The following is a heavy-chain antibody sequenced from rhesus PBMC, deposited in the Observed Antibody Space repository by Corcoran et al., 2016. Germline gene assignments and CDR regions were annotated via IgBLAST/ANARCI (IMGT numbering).Heavy chain of an antibody. CDR1: GFTFSDHY. CDR2: IRSKVYGGTT. D-gene: IGHD2-27*01. Sequence: EVQLVESGGGLVQPGGSLRLSCAASGFTFSDHYLYGVRQAPGQGLECVAFIRSKVYGGTTEDAASVKGIFTISRDDTKSIAYLQMNSLKTEDTAVYYCIRGHCIGVYCYLDYWGQGVLVTVSS. CDR3: IRGHCIGVYCYLDY. V-gene: IGHV3-184*01. J-gene: IGHJ4*01.